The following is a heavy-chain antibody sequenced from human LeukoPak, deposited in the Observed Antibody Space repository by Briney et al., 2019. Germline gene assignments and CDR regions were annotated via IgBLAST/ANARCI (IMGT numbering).Heavy chain of an antibody. CDR2: IYHSGST. CDR3: ARGEYSYGYVY. CDR1: GGSISSGGYS. V-gene: IGHV4-30-2*01. J-gene: IGHJ4*02. Sequence: PSHTLSLTCAVSGGSISSGGYSWSWIRQPPGKGLEWIGYIYHSGSTYYNPPLKSRVTISVDRSKNQFSLKLSSVTAADTAVYYCARGEYSYGYVYWGQGTLVTVSS. D-gene: IGHD5-18*01.